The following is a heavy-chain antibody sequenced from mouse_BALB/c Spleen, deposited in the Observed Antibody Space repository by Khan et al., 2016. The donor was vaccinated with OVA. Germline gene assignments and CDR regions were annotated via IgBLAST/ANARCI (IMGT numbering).Heavy chain of an antibody. J-gene: IGHJ3*01. D-gene: IGHD2-1*01. CDR2: IHYSGST. Sequence: VQLQQSGPDLVKPSQSLSLTCTVTGYSITSGYSWHWIRQFPGNNLEWLGYIHYSGSTTYNPSLKSRISITRTTSKTQFFLQLNSVTTEDTATYYCARSHYGNYGYWGQGTLVTVSA. CDR1: GYSITSGYS. V-gene: IGHV3-1*02. CDR3: ARSHYGNYGY.